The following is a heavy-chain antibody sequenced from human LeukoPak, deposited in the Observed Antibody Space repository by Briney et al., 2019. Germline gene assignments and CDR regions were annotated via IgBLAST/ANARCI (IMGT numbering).Heavy chain of an antibody. J-gene: IGHJ3*02. V-gene: IGHV1-2*02. CDR2: INPNSGGT. CDR1: GYTFTGYY. Sequence: GASVKVSCKASGYTFTGYYMHWVRQAPGQGLEWMGGINPNSGGTNYAQKFQGRVTMTRDKSIRTAYMELSRLTSDDTAVYYCARNIWFGESADAFDIWGQGTMVTVSS. CDR3: ARNIWFGESADAFDI. D-gene: IGHD3-10*01.